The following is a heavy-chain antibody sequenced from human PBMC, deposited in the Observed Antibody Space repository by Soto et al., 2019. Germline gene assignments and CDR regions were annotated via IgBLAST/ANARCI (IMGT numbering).Heavy chain of an antibody. CDR2: ISYDGSNK. Sequence: GGSLRLSCAASGFTFSSYGMHWVRQAPGKGLEWVAVISYDGSNKYYADSVKGRFTISRDNSKNTLYLQMNSLRAEETAIYYCARARVYATGPLDFWGQGTLVTVSS. CDR1: GFTFSSYG. V-gene: IGHV3-30*03. CDR3: ARARVYATGPLDF. D-gene: IGHD6-13*01. J-gene: IGHJ4*02.